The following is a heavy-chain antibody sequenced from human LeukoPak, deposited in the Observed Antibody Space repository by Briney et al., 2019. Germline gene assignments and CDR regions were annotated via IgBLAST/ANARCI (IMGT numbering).Heavy chain of an antibody. V-gene: IGHV3-33*01. Sequence: GRSLRLSCAASGFTFSSYGMHWVRQAPGKGLEWVAVIWYDGSNKYYADSVKGRFTISRDNSKNTLYLQMNSLRAEDTAVYYCARDRGGGYYYYWGQGTLVTVSS. CDR3: ARDRGGGYYYY. CDR1: GFTFSSYG. D-gene: IGHD3-3*01. J-gene: IGHJ4*02. CDR2: IWYDGSNK.